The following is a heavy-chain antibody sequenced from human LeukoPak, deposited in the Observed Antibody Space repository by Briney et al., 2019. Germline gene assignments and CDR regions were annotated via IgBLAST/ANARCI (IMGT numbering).Heavy chain of an antibody. V-gene: IGHV4-34*01. CDR2: INHSGST. CDR3: ARGHQYQRFVGY. Sequence: SETLSLTCAAYGGSFSGYYWSWIRQPPGKGLEWIGEINHSGSTNYNPSLKSRVTISVDTSKNQFSLKLSSVTAADTAVYYCARGHQYQRFVGYWGQGTLVTVSS. D-gene: IGHD2-2*01. J-gene: IGHJ4*02. CDR1: GGSFSGYY.